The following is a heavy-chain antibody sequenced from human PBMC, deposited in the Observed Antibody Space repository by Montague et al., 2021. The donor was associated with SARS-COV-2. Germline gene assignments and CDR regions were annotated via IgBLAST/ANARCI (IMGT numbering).Heavy chain of an antibody. CDR2: VFYSGRT. D-gene: IGHD3-16*01. J-gene: IGHJ5*02. V-gene: IGHV4-59*01. CDR3: VRDTQYYDDTACDDWFDP. CDR1: GCSIYSYY. Sequence: SETLSLTCTVSGCSIYSYYWRCVRQQPGRRLVWFVHVFYSGRTTYNTSLKSRVTTSVDTSKNHFSLRLSSVTAADTAVYYCVRDTQYYDDTACDDWFDPWGQGTLVTVSS.